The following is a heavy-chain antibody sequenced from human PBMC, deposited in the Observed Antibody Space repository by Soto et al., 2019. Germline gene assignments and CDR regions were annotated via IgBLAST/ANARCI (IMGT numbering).Heavy chain of an antibody. J-gene: IGHJ3*01. CDR1: GFTFNYYW. CDR2: IHSDGSST. V-gene: IGHV3-74*01. CDR3: ARGDKGGFDL. Sequence: EVQLVESEGGLVQRGGSLRLSCAASGFTFNYYWMHWVRQAPGQGLVWVSHIHSDGSSTTYADSVKGRFTISRDNAKNTLYLQMSRLRAEDTDVYYCARGDKGGFDLWGHGTTVTVSS. D-gene: IGHD2-21*02.